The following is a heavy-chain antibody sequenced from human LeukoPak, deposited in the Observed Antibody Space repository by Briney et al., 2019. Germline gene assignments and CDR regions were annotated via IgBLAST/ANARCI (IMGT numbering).Heavy chain of an antibody. J-gene: IGHJ4*02. CDR1: GGSISTYY. D-gene: IGHD5-24*01. Sequence: SETLSLTCTVSGGSISTYYWSWIRHPPGKGREWIGYIYYNGRTDSNSSLRSRVAISVDTPKNQFSLKLNSVTTSDTAVYYCARGGATGARTRGGFVPSFDNWGQGSLVTVSS. CDR2: IYYNGRT. CDR3: ARGGATGARTRGGFVPSFDN. V-gene: IGHV4-59*01.